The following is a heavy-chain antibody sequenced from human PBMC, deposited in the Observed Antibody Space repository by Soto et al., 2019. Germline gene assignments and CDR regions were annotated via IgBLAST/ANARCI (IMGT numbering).Heavy chain of an antibody. CDR2: IIPILGIA. J-gene: IGHJ5*02. D-gene: IGHD1-26*01. CDR3: ARDPGVGATESTGYNWFDP. CDR1: GGTFSSYT. V-gene: IGHV1-69*08. Sequence: QVQLVQSGAEVKKPGSSVKVSCKASGGTFSSYTISWVRQAPGQGLEWMGRIIPILGIANYAQKFQGRVTITPDKSTSTAYLELSSLRSEDTAVYYCARDPGVGATESTGYNWFDPWGQGTLVTVSS.